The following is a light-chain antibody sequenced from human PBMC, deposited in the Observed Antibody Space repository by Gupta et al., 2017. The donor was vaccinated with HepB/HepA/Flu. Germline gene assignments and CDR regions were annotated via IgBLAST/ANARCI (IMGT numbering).Light chain of an antibody. Sequence: EIVMTQSPATLSVSPGERATLSCRASQSVSSNLAWYQQKPGQAPRLLIYGASTRDTGIPARFSGSGSGKEFTLTISSRQSEDFAVYYCQQYNNWPPVTFGQGTLLEIK. CDR3: QQYNNWPPVT. J-gene: IGKJ5*01. CDR2: GAS. CDR1: QSVSSN. V-gene: IGKV3-15*01.